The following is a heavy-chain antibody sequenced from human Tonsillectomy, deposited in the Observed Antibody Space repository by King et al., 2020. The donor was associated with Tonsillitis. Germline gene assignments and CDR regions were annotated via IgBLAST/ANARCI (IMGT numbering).Heavy chain of an antibody. Sequence: QLQESGPGVVKPSETLSLTCIVSGGSISNYFWTWIRQPAGEGLEWIGRISSSGSTNYNPSFKSRVTMSVDTSKNQFSLDMRSVTAADTAVYYCARFAFGELSRGWFDPWGQGTLVTVSS. CDR1: GGSISNYF. J-gene: IGHJ5*02. D-gene: IGHD3-10*01. CDR2: ISSSGST. CDR3: ARFAFGELSRGWFDP. V-gene: IGHV4-4*07.